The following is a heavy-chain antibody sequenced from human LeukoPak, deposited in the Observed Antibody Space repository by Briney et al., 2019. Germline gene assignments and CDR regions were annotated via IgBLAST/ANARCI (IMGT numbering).Heavy chain of an antibody. V-gene: IGHV3-30-3*01. D-gene: IGHD1-1*01. CDR2: ISYDGGNK. CDR3: ASGGTSLVSDFDY. Sequence: PGGSLRLSCAASGFIFSSYAMHWVRQAPGKGLEWVAIISYDGGNKYYADSVKGRFTISRDNSKNTLYLQMNSLRGEDTAVYFCASGGTSLVSDFDYWGQGTLVTVSS. CDR1: GFIFSSYA. J-gene: IGHJ4*02.